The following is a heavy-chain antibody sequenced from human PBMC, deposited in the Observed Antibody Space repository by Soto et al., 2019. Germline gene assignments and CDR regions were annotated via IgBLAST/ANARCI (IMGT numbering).Heavy chain of an antibody. CDR3: ARGDDCTNGVCYTLYYFDY. D-gene: IGHD2-8*01. CDR2: INPNSGGT. J-gene: IGHJ4*02. Sequence: QVQLVQSGAEVKKPGASVKVSCKASGYTFTGYYMHWVRQAPVQGLEWMGWINPNSGGTNYAQKFQGWVTMTRDTSISTAYMELSRLRSDDTAVYYCARGDDCTNGVCYTLYYFDYWGQGTLVTVSS. V-gene: IGHV1-2*04. CDR1: GYTFTGYY.